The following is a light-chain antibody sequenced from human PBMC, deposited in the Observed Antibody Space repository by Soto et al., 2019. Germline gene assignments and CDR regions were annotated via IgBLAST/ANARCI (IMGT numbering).Light chain of an antibody. V-gene: IGKV1-6*01. CDR1: RDIGND. CDR3: LQDYDLPRT. J-gene: IGKJ1*01. Sequence: IQMTQSPLSLSASVGDRVIITCRASRDIGNDLGWYQQKPGKAPKLLIFAASTLHSGVPSRFSGSGSGTVFTLTISSLHPEDFATYFCLQDYDLPRTFGQGT. CDR2: AAS.